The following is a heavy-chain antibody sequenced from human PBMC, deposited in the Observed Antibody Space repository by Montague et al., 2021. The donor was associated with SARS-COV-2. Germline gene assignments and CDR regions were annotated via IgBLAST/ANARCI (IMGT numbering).Heavy chain of an antibody. V-gene: IGHV4-31*03. D-gene: IGHD5-18*01. Sequence: TLSLTCTVSGGSISDGGYSWTCIRQHPGQGLVWIGYDYYSGSNFSTPSLKSRITVSVDTSKNQFSLKLSSVTAAATAVYYCAREGGRIQRWLRGDDAFNIWGQGTLVTVSS. CDR1: GGSISDGGYS. CDR2: DYYSGSN. CDR3: AREGGRIQRWLRGDDAFNI. J-gene: IGHJ3*02.